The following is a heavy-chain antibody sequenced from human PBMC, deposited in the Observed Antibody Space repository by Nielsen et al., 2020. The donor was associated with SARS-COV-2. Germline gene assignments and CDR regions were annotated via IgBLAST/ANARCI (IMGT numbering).Heavy chain of an antibody. CDR2: TYYRSKWYN. J-gene: IGHJ3*02. CDR1: GDSVSSNSAA. Sequence: SQTLSLTCAISGDSVSSNSAAWNWIRQSPSRGLEWLGRTYYRSKWYNDYAVFVKSRITIKPDTSKNHFSLQLNSVTPEDTAVYYCARDRTHYYGSGSYLNAFDIWGQGTMVTVSS. V-gene: IGHV6-1*01. D-gene: IGHD3-10*01. CDR3: ARDRTHYYGSGSYLNAFDI.